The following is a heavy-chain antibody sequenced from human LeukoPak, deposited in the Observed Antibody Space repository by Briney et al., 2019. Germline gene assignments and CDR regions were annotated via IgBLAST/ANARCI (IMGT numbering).Heavy chain of an antibody. V-gene: IGHV1-18*01. D-gene: IGHD2-21*02. J-gene: IGHJ3*02. CDR1: GYTFTSYG. Sequence: ASVKVSCKASGYTFTSYGISWVRQPPGQGLEWMGWISAYNGNTNYAQKLQGRVTMTTDTSTSTAYMELRSLRSDDTAVYYCARDHIVVVTANLYAFDIWGQGTMVTVSS. CDR3: ARDHIVVVTANLYAFDI. CDR2: ISAYNGNT.